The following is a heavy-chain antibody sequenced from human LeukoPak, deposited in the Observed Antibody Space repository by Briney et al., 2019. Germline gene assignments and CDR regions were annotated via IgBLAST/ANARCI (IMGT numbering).Heavy chain of an antibody. Sequence: AETLSLTCIVSGHSVSTKYWAWARQPPGMPLEYVGYVHYSGATDYTPSLRSRLTISMHTSRNIFSLRLTFVTAADTAVYYCARLMPMVLTGQRYFYHPLDVWGKGATVTVSS. CDR3: ARLMPMVLTGQRYFYHPLDV. J-gene: IGHJ6*01. V-gene: IGHV4-59*08. CDR1: GHSVSTKY. CDR2: VHYSGAT. D-gene: IGHD3-9*01.